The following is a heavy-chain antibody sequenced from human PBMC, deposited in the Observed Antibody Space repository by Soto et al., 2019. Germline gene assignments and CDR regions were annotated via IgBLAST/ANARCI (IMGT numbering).Heavy chain of an antibody. CDR1: GFVFTNFW. J-gene: IGHJ4*02. D-gene: IGHD6-13*01. V-gene: IGHV3-74*01. CDR3: AKDSWYFDL. Sequence: PGGSLRLSCEASGFVFTNFWMHWVRHVPGKGLVWVARIDTSGHSTNYAESVKGRFTISRDNAKNTVSLQMNSLRVEDTGGYYCAKDSWYFDLWSQGSQVTVSS. CDR2: IDTSGHST.